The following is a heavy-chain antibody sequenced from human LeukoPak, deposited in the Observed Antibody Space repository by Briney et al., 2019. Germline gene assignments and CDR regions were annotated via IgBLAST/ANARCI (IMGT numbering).Heavy chain of an antibody. J-gene: IGHJ4*02. Sequence: GGSLRLSCAASGFTFSSYGMHWVCQAPGKGLEWVAVIWYDGSNKYYADSVKGRFTISRDNSKNTMYMQMNSLRAEDTAVYYCARERPRAYSSSWHVFWGQGTLVTVSS. CDR1: GFTFSSYG. CDR2: IWYDGSNK. CDR3: ARERPRAYSSSWHVF. V-gene: IGHV3-33*01. D-gene: IGHD6-13*01.